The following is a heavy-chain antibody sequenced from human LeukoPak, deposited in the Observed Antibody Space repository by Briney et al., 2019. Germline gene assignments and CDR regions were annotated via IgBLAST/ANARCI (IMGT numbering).Heavy chain of an antibody. J-gene: IGHJ6*03. V-gene: IGHV1-2*02. CDR2: INPNSGGT. CDR1: GYTLTGYY. Sequence: ASVKVSCKASGYTLTGYYMHWVRQAPGQGLEWMGWINPNSGGTNYAQKFQGRVTMTRDTSISTAYMELSGLRSDDTAVYYCARDQGYYYYMDVWGKGTTVTVSS. CDR3: ARDQGYYYYMDV.